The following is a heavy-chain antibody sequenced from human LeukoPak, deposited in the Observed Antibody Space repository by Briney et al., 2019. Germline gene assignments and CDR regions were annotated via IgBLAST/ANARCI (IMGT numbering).Heavy chain of an antibody. CDR3: ARESTDYYDSSGYYYGPVY. CDR1: GGTFSTYA. J-gene: IGHJ4*02. Sequence: PWASVKVSCKASGGTFSTYAISWVRQAPGQGLEWMGGIIPIFGAANYAQKFQGRVTITADESTSTAYLELSNLRSEDTAVYYCARESTDYYDSSGYYYGPVYWGQGTLVTVSS. V-gene: IGHV1-69*13. CDR2: IIPIFGAA. D-gene: IGHD3-22*01.